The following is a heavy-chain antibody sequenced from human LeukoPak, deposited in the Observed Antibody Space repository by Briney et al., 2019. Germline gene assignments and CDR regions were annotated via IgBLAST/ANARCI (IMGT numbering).Heavy chain of an antibody. V-gene: IGHV1-8*01. D-gene: IGHD3-3*01. CDR3: ARGYSERITIFGVVIIRWFDP. Sequence: GASVKVSCKASGYTFTSYDINWVRRATGQGLEWMGWMNPNSGNTGYAQKFQGRVTMTRNTSISTAYMELSSLRSEDTAVYYCARGYSERITIFGVVIIRWFDPWGQGTLVTVSS. CDR1: GYTFTSYD. J-gene: IGHJ5*02. CDR2: MNPNSGNT.